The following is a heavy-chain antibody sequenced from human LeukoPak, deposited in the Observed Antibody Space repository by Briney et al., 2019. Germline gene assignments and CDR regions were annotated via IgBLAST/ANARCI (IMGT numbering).Heavy chain of an antibody. CDR2: ISGSGGST. D-gene: IGHD2-15*01. V-gene: IGHV3-23*01. J-gene: IGHJ4*02. CDR3: AKDRVSGGSCQDY. Sequence: PGGSLRLSCAASGFTFSIYAMNWVRQAPGKGLEWVSAISGSGGSTYYADSVKGRFTISRDNSKLYLQMNSLRAEDTAVYYCAKDRVSGGSCQDYWGQGTLVTVSS. CDR1: GFTFSIYA.